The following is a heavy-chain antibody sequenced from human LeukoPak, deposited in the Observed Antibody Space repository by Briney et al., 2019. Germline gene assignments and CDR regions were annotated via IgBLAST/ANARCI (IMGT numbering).Heavy chain of an antibody. V-gene: IGHV3-23*01. CDR3: AKGDDYVWGSYRYFDY. CDR1: GFTFSSYA. J-gene: IGHJ4*02. D-gene: IGHD3-16*02. Sequence: HPGGSLRLSCAASGFTFSSYAMSWVRQAPGKGLEWVSAISGSGGSTYYADSVKGRFTISRDNSKNTLYLQMNSLRAEDTAVYYCAKGDDYVWGSYRYFDYWGQGTLVTVSS. CDR2: ISGSGGST.